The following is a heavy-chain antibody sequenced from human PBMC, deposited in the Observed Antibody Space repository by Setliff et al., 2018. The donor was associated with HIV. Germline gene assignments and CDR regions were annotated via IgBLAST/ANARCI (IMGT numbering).Heavy chain of an antibody. J-gene: IGHJ6*02. V-gene: IGHV4-34*01. Sequence: SETLSLTCAVYGGSLSGYHWSWIRQSPGKGLEWIGEINHSGSTNYNPSLKSRVTISVDTSTNQFSLKLTSVTAADTAVYFCARGGPTVAYAVDVWGQGTTVTVSS. CDR2: INHSGST. CDR1: GGSLSGYH. D-gene: IGHD4-17*01. CDR3: ARGGPTVAYAVDV.